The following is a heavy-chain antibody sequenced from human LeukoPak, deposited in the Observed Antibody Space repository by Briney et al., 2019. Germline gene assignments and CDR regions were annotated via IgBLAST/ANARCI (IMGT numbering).Heavy chain of an antibody. CDR2: IEDDGDQK. CDR1: GFTFTNYW. D-gene: IGHD1-26*01. V-gene: IGHV3-7*01. Sequence: GGSLRLSCAASGFTFTNYWMTWVRQAPGKGLEWVASIEDDGDQKNYGDSVKGRFTISRDNAENSLYLQMNILRVEDTAVYYCARDIPRGSTHLDYWGQGTLVTVSA. CDR3: ARDIPRGSTHLDY. J-gene: IGHJ4*02.